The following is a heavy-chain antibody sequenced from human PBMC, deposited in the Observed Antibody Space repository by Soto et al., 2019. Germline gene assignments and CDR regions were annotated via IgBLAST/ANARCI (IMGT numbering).Heavy chain of an antibody. Sequence: QVQLQESGPGLVKPSETLSLTCTVSGGSMSSYYWSWIRQPPGKGLEWIGYIYYSGSTNSNPSLKSRVTISVDTSKKQFSLKLSSVTAADTAVYYCASWGVYCTSTSCFERWFDPWGQGIPVTVSS. D-gene: IGHD2-2*01. CDR3: ASWGVYCTSTSCFERWFDP. J-gene: IGHJ5*02. CDR2: IYYSGST. CDR1: GGSMSSYY. V-gene: IGHV4-59*08.